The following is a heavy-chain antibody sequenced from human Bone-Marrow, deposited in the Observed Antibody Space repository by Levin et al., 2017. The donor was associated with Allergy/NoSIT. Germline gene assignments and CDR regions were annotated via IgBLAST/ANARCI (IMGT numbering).Heavy chain of an antibody. CDR1: GFTFSSYS. V-gene: IGHV3-21*01. D-gene: IGHD3-10*01. CDR3: ARDPYYGSGSYYNGVNWFDP. Sequence: GGSLRLSCAASGFTFSSYSMNWVRQAPGKGLEWVSSISSSSSYIYYADSVKGRFTISRDNAKNSLYLQMNSLRAEDTAVYYCARDPYYGSGSYYNGVNWFDPWGQGTLVTVSS. CDR2: ISSSSSYI. J-gene: IGHJ5*02.